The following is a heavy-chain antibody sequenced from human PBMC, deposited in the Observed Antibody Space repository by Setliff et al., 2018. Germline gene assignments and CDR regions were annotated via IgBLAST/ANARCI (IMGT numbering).Heavy chain of an antibody. D-gene: IGHD2-2*01. CDR3: ARGRMRGSCSGPSCTYDPFDI. J-gene: IGHJ3*02. V-gene: IGHV4-34*01. CDR1: GESFSNNY. Sequence: SETLSLTCSVYGESFSNNYWSWIRQTPGKGLEWIGESNHGGSTSYHPSLKSRLTMSVDTSKNQFSLKLTSVTAADTAVYSCARGRMRGSCSGPSCTYDPFDIWGQGTPVTVSS. CDR2: SNHGGST.